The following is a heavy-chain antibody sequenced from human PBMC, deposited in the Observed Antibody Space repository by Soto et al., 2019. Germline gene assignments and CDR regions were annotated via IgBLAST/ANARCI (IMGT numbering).Heavy chain of an antibody. CDR1: GFTFSSYG. Sequence: GGSLRLSCAGSGFTFSSYGIHWVRQAPGKGLEWVALISYDGGNEKYTESVKDRFTISRDDSHNVAYLQMSSLRTEDTAMYYCAKDRYSGTYPTDFDYWGQGSLVTSPQ. D-gene: IGHD1-26*01. V-gene: IGHV3-30*18. J-gene: IGHJ4*02. CDR2: ISYDGGNE. CDR3: AKDRYSGTYPTDFDY.